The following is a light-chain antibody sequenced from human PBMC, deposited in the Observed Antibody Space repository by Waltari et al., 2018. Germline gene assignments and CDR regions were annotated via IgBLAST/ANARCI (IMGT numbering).Light chain of an antibody. J-gene: IGKJ4*01. CDR2: EAS. Sequence: IQMNHSQSSLSASVGERVTITCRASQDIANDLAWYQQKPGETPKFLIYEASSLQSGIPSRFSGSGSGTDFTLTINSLQSEDFATYYCQHYYSFPLTFGGGTKVEIK. V-gene: IGKV1-6*01. CDR3: QHYYSFPLT. CDR1: QDIAND.